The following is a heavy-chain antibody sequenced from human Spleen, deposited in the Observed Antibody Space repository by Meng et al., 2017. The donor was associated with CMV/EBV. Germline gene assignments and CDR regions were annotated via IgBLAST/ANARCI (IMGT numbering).Heavy chain of an antibody. D-gene: IGHD3-3*01. J-gene: IGHJ5*02. Sequence: QGLLVQSGAEGKRPGAAVQGSCKASGYPFTSYSITWVRQAPGPGLEWMGWISAHNGNTNYAQKLQGRVTMTTDTSTSTAYMELRSLRSDDTAVYYCARGVFGVDNNWFDPWGQGTLVTVSS. V-gene: IGHV1-18*01. CDR1: GYPFTSYS. CDR2: ISAHNGNT. CDR3: ARGVFGVDNNWFDP.